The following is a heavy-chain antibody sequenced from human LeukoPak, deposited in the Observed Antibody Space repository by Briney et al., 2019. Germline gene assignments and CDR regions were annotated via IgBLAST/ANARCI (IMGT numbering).Heavy chain of an antibody. Sequence: SGTLSLTCAVSGGSISSSNWRSWVRQPPGKGLEWIGEIYHSGSTNYDPSLKSRVTISVDKSKNQFSLKLSSVTAADTAVYYCARDVNGDYSYYYYMDVWGKGTTVTVSS. CDR3: ARDVNGDYSYYYYMDV. CDR2: IYHSGST. V-gene: IGHV4-4*02. J-gene: IGHJ6*03. CDR1: GGSISSSNW. D-gene: IGHD4-17*01.